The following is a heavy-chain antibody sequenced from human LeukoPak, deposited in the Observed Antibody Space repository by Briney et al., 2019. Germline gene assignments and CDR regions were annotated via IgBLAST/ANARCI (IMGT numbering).Heavy chain of an antibody. CDR3: ARVLAAAGSFDY. CDR1: GGSISSYY. V-gene: IGHV4-59*12. D-gene: IGHD6-13*01. J-gene: IGHJ4*02. CDR2: IYYSGST. Sequence: PSETLSLTCTVSGGSISSYYWSWIRQPPGKGLEWIGYIYYSGSTNYNPSLKSRVTMSIDTSKNQFSLKLSSVTAADTAVYYCARVLAAAGSFDYWGQGTLVTVSS.